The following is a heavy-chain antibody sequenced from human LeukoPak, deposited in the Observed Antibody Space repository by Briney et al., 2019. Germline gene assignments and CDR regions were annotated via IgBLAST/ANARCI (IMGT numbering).Heavy chain of an antibody. D-gene: IGHD6-6*01. CDR2: INHSGST. J-gene: IGHJ5*02. CDR1: GGSFSGYY. CDR3: ARGSEQLSSWFDP. V-gene: IGHV4-34*01. Sequence: SETLSLTCAVYGGSFSGYYWSWIRQPPGKGLEWIGEINHSGSTNYNPSLKSRVTISVDTSKNQSSLKLSSVTAADTAVYYCARGSEQLSSWFDPWGQGTLVTVSS.